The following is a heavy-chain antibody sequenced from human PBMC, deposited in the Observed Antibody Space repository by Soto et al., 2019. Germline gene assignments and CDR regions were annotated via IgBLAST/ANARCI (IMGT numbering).Heavy chain of an antibody. V-gene: IGHV4-39*01. J-gene: IGHJ5*02. Sequence: QLQLQESGPGLVKPSETLSLTCTVSGGSISSSSYYWGWIRQPPGKGLEWIGSIYYSGSTYYNPSLKSLGTISGQTSKHQFSLKLSSVTAADTAVYYCASFLTGTWDWFDPWGQGTLVTVSS. CDR2: IYYSGST. CDR3: ASFLTGTWDWFDP. D-gene: IGHD1-7*01. CDR1: GGSISSSSYY.